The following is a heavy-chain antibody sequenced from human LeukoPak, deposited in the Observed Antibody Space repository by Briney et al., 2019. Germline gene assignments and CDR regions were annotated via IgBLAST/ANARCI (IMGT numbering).Heavy chain of an antibody. D-gene: IGHD3-9*01. Sequence: GSLRLSCAASGFTFSSYWMSWIRQPPGKGLEWIGYIYYSGSTNYNPSLKSRVIISVDTSKNQFSLKLNSVTAADTAVYYCARVTGYMIEDYFDYWGQGILVTVSS. CDR3: ARVTGYMIEDYFDY. CDR1: GFTFSSYW. CDR2: IYYSGST. J-gene: IGHJ4*02. V-gene: IGHV4-59*01.